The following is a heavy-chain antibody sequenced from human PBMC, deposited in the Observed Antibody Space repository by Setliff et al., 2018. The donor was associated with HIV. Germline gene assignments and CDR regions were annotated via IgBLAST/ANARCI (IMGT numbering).Heavy chain of an antibody. V-gene: IGHV3-20*04. CDR3: ARGGYGSGNYPLAH. J-gene: IGHJ1*01. Sequence: PGGSLRLSCGASGFTFDGYGMSWVRQAPGKGLEWVSGIGWNGGSTTYADSVKGRFTIARDNAENSLYLQMNSLRAEDTALYYCARGGYGSGNYPLAHWGQGTLVTVSS. CDR2: IGWNGGST. CDR1: GFTFDGYG. D-gene: IGHD3-10*01.